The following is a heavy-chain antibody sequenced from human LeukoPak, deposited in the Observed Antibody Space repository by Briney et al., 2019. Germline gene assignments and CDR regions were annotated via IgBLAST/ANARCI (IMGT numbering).Heavy chain of an antibody. CDR3: ARVGAVAGTGLHI. J-gene: IGHJ3*02. CDR1: GFTFSSYS. Sequence: PGGSLRLSCAASGFTFSSYSMNWVRQAPGKGLEWVSSISSSSSYIYYADSVKGRFTISRDNAKNSLYLQMNSLRAEDTAVYYCARVGAVAGTGLHIWGQGAMVTVSS. CDR2: ISSSSSYI. D-gene: IGHD6-19*01. V-gene: IGHV3-21*01.